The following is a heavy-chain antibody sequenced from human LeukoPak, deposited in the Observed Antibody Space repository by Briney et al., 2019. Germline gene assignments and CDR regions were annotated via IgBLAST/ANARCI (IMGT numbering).Heavy chain of an antibody. J-gene: IGHJ3*01. CDR2: INPNSGET. CDR3: ARGRRGRQTVVVIPDAFDL. D-gene: IGHD3-22*01. Sequence: ASVKVSCKSSGYTPTNYDSNWVRQATGQGLEWMGWINPNSGETVYAQKFQGRVTITRNTSIGTAYVELSGLRSDDTAVYYCARGRRGRQTVVVIPDAFDLWGQGTMVTVSS. V-gene: IGHV1-8*03. CDR1: GYTPTNYD.